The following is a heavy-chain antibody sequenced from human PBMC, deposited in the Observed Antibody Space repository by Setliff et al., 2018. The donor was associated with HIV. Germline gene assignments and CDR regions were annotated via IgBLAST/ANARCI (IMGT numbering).Heavy chain of an antibody. CDR3: ARGRRGWLVTSLDY. V-gene: IGHV4-34*01. Sequence: PSETLSLTCAVYGGSFSDNYWSWIRQPPGKGLEWIGEINHSGSTNYNPSLKSRVTISVDTSKNQFSLKLSSVTVADTAVYYCARGRRGWLVTSLDYWGLETLVTVSS. D-gene: IGHD3-22*01. J-gene: IGHJ4*02. CDR2: INHSGST. CDR1: GGSFSDNY.